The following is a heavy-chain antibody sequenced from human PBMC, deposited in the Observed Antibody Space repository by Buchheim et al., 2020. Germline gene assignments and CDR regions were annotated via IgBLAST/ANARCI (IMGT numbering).Heavy chain of an antibody. J-gene: IGHJ6*02. CDR1: GYTFTGYY. CDR2: INPNSGGP. D-gene: IGHD3-16*01. CDR3: ARGGPSRRSSYYYYGMDV. Sequence: QVQLVQSGAEVKKPGASVKVSCKASGYTFTGYYMHWVRQAPGQGLEWMGRINPNSGGPNYAQKFQGRVTLTRDTSISTAYMELSRLRSDDTAVYYCARGGPSRRSSYYYYGMDVWGQGTT. V-gene: IGHV1-2*06.